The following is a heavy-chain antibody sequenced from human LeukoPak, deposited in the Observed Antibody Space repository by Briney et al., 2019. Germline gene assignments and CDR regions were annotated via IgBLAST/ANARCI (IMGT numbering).Heavy chain of an antibody. D-gene: IGHD5-18*01. V-gene: IGHV3-74*01. Sequence: GGSLRLSCAVSGFTLSNSWMHWVRQAPGKGLVWVARTNGDGNDISYADSVKGRFTISRDNSKNTVHLQMNSLRAEDTAIYHCAKALSGYSYGFDCWGQGTLVTVSS. CDR3: AKALSGYSYGFDC. CDR1: GFTLSNSW. CDR2: TNGDGNDI. J-gene: IGHJ4*02.